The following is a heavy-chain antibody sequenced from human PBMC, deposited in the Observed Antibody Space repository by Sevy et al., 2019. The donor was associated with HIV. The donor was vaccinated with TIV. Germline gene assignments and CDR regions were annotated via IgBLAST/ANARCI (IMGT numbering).Heavy chain of an antibody. D-gene: IGHD6-19*01. CDR1: GYSISSGYY. J-gene: IGHJ4*02. Sequence: SETLSLTCAVSGYSISSGYYWGWIRQPPGKGLEWIGSIYHSGSTYYNPSLKSRVTISVDTSKNQFSLKLSSVTAADTAGYYCARIIAVAGITDYFDYWGQGTLVTVSS. CDR2: IYHSGST. V-gene: IGHV4-38-2*01. CDR3: ARIIAVAGITDYFDY.